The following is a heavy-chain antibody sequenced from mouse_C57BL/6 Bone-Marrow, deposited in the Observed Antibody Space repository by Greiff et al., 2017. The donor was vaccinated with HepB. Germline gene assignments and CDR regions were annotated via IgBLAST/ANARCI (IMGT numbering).Heavy chain of an antibody. Sequence: QVHVKQSGAELVKPGASVKLSCKASGYTFTSYWMHWVKQRPGQGLEWIGMIHPNSGSTNYNEKFKSKATLTVDKSSSTAYMQLSSLTSEDSAVYYCAREGRYFDVWGTGTTVTVSS. CDR1: GYTFTSYW. J-gene: IGHJ1*03. CDR2: IHPNSGST. V-gene: IGHV1-64*01. CDR3: AREGRYFDV.